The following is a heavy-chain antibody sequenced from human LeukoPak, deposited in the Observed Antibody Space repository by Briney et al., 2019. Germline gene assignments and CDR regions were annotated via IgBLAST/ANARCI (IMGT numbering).Heavy chain of an antibody. CDR1: GFTFGSYW. J-gene: IGHJ4*02. V-gene: IGHV3-74*01. D-gene: IGHD4/OR15-4a*01. Sequence: GGSLRLSCAASGFTFGSYWMHWVRQAPGRGLVWVPRIHSDEIRTNYADSVAGRFTISRDNAKNTVYLQMNSLRNEDTAVYYCARGIYGDPVAFDYWGQGTLVTVSS. CDR2: IHSDEIRT. CDR3: ARGIYGDPVAFDY.